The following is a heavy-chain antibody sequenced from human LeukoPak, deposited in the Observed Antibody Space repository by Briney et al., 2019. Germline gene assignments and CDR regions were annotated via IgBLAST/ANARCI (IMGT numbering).Heavy chain of an antibody. Sequence: TGGPLRLSCAASGLTFSSYAMHWVRQAPGKGLEWVAVISYDGSNKYYADSVKGRFTISRDNSKNTLYLQMNSLRAEDTAVYYCARGSPRVVTAIYDYWGQGTLVTVSS. CDR3: ARGSPRVVTAIYDY. J-gene: IGHJ4*02. D-gene: IGHD2-21*02. CDR1: GLTFSSYA. CDR2: ISYDGSNK. V-gene: IGHV3-30*04.